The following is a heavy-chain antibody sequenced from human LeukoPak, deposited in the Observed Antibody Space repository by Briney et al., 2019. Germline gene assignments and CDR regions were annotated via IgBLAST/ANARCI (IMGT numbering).Heavy chain of an antibody. CDR3: AKDGYNWVAFDD. Sequence: GGSLRLSCAASGFTLSTYVMHWVRQAPGQGQEWDAYISCTGFTTYYADTVKGRFIISSDSSKNTLFLQMNSLRAEDTAIYYCAKDGYNWVAFDDWGQGTLVTVSS. J-gene: IGHJ4*02. CDR2: ISCTGFTT. V-gene: IGHV3-23*01. D-gene: IGHD1-20*01. CDR1: GFTLSTYV.